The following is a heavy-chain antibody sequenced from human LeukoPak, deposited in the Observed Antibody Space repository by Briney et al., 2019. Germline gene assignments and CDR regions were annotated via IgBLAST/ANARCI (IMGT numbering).Heavy chain of an antibody. V-gene: IGHV4-34*01. J-gene: IGHJ4*02. CDR3: ATVGRLEGAAFDY. CDR1: GGSFSGYY. CDR2: INHSGST. D-gene: IGHD1-26*01. Sequence: PSETLSLTCAVYGGSFSGYYWSWIRHPPAKGLEWIGEINHSGSTNYNPSLKSRVTISVDTSKNQFSLKLSSVTAADTAVYYCATVGRLEGAAFDYWGQGTLVTVSS.